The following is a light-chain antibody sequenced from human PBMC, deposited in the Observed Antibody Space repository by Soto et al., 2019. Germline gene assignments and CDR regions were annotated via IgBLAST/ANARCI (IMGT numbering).Light chain of an antibody. J-gene: IGLJ1*01. CDR2: DVG. V-gene: IGLV2-14*01. Sequence: QSALTQPASVSGSPGQSITISCTGTSSDVGGYNYVSWYQQHPGKAPKLMIYDVGNRPSGVSNRFSGSKSGNTASLTISGLQAEDEADYYCSSYSSSTPLVFGPGTMVTV. CDR3: SSYSSSTPLV. CDR1: SSDVGGYNY.